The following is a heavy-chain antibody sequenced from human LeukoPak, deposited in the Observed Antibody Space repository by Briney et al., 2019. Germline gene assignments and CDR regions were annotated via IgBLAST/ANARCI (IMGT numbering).Heavy chain of an antibody. CDR2: ISGSGSST. V-gene: IGHV3-23*01. J-gene: IGHJ4*02. Sequence: GGSLRLSCAASGFTFSSYAMSWVRQAPGKGLEWVSAISGSGSSTYYADSVKGWFTISRDNSKNTLYLQMTSLRAEDTAVYYCAKGRWTGSQRLFDFWGQGTLVTVSS. CDR3: AKGRWTGSQRLFDF. CDR1: GFTFSSYA. D-gene: IGHD6-25*01.